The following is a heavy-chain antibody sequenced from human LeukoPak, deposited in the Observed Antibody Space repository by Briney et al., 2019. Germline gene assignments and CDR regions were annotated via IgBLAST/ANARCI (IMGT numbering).Heavy chain of an antibody. CDR2: ISNSDAKT. D-gene: IGHD1-1*01. CDR1: GFTFSSYW. V-gene: IGHV3-23*01. Sequence: GGSLRLSCAASGFTFSSYWMSWVRQTPGKGLEWVSTISNSDAKTYYADSVKGRFTISRDNSKNTLYLQMNSLTAEDTAIFYCAKATGTLTNWGQGILVTVSS. CDR3: AKATGTLTN. J-gene: IGHJ4*02.